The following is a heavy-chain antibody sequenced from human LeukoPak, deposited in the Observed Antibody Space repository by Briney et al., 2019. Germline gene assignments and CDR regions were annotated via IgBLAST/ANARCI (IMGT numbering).Heavy chain of an antibody. CDR2: IYHSGST. V-gene: IGHV4-38-2*02. CDR3: ARDWVESDSSSSFDY. D-gene: IGHD6-6*01. Sequence: SETLSLTCAVYGGSFSGYYWGWIRQPPGKGLEWIGSIYHSGSTYYNPSLKSRVTISVDTSKNQFSLKLSSVTAADTAVYYCARDWVESDSSSSFDYWGQGTLVTVSS. J-gene: IGHJ4*02. CDR1: GGSFSGYY.